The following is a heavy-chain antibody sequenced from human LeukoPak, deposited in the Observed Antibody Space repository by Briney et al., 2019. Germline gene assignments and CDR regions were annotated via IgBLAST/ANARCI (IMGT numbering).Heavy chain of an antibody. V-gene: IGHV3-53*01. CDR3: ARERSSGWYYFDY. CDR1: GFTVSSNY. J-gene: IGHJ4*02. D-gene: IGHD6-19*01. CDR2: IYSGGST. Sequence: GGSLRLSCAASGFTVSSNYMSWVRQAPGKGLEWVSVIYSGGSTYYADSVKGRFTISRDNSKNTLYLQMNSLRAEDTAVHYCARERSSGWYYFDYWGQGTLVTVSS.